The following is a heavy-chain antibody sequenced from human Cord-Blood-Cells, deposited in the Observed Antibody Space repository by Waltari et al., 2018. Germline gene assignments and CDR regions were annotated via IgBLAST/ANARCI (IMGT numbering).Heavy chain of an antibody. D-gene: IGHD3-3*01. CDR1: GGTFSSYA. V-gene: IGHV1-69*01. CDR2: IIPIFGTA. CDR3: ARGPIFGVVISRDNWFDP. Sequence: VSCKASGGTFSSYAISWVRQAPGQGLEWMGGIIPIFGTANYAQKFQGRVTITADESTSTAYMELSSLRSEDTAVYYCARGPIFGVVISRDNWFDPWGQGTLVTVSS. J-gene: IGHJ5*02.